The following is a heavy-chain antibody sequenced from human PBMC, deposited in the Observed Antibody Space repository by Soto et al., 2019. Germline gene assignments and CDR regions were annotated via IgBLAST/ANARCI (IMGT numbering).Heavy chain of an antibody. Sequence: PGGSLRLSCAASGFTLNSFGMSWVRQVPGKGLEWVATISRIGRSGENSYYADSVKGRFTISRDNSKNTLYLQMNSLRAEDTAVYYCAKDQGFENLFYRHMDVWGKGTTVTVSS. D-gene: IGHD3-9*01. CDR1: GFTLNSFG. J-gene: IGHJ6*03. V-gene: IGHV3-23*01. CDR3: AKDQGFENLFYRHMDV. CDR2: ISRIGRSGENS.